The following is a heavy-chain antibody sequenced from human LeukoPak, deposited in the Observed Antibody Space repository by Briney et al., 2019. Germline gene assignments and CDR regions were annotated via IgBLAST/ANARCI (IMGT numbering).Heavy chain of an antibody. Sequence: PGGSLRLSCAASGFTVSSNYMSWVRQAPGKGLEWVSVIYSGGSTYYADSVKGRFTISRDNSKNTLYLQMNSLRAEDTAVYYCAKDPLKTTVRHVKYRGYYYMDVWGKGTTVTVSS. V-gene: IGHV3-53*05. J-gene: IGHJ6*03. CDR2: IYSGGST. CDR3: AKDPLKTTVRHVKYRGYYYMDV. D-gene: IGHD4-17*01. CDR1: GFTVSSNY.